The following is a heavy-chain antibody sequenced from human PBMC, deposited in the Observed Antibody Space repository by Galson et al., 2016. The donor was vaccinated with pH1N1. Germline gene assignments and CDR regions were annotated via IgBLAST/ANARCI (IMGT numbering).Heavy chain of an antibody. CDR3: ARGVWLRRGYYIDH. V-gene: IGHV6-1*01. Sequence: CAISGDSVSSSSDTWNWIRQSPRRGLEWLGRIYHRSKWYYEYAPSLQGRLRISPDTSSNQMSLHLNSVTLDDAAVYYCARGVWLRRGYYIDHWGQGSLATVSS. CDR2: IYHRSKWYY. CDR1: GDSVSSSSDT. D-gene: IGHD3-3*01. J-gene: IGHJ4*02.